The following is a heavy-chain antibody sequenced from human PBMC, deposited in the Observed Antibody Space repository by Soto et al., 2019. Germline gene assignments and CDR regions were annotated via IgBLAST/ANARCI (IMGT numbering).Heavy chain of an antibody. CDR1: GFTFSSYS. D-gene: IGHD5-12*01. Sequence: PGGSLRLSCAASGFTFSSYSMNWVRQAPGKGLGWVSSISSSSSYIYYADSVKGRFTISRDNAKNSLYLQMNSLRAEDTAVYYCARDGRWLQSPYYFDYWGQGTLVTVSS. CDR2: ISSSSSYI. V-gene: IGHV3-21*01. J-gene: IGHJ4*02. CDR3: ARDGRWLQSPYYFDY.